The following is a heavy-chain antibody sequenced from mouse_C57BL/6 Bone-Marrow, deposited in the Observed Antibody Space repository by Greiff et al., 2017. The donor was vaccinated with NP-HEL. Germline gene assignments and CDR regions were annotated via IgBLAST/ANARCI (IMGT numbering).Heavy chain of an antibody. Sequence: VQLQQSGAELVRPGTSVKVSCKASGYAFTNYLIEWVKQRPGQGLEWIGVINPGSGGTNYNEKFKGKATLTADKSSSTAYMQLSSLTSEDSAVYFCASRSYDYDFDYWGQGTTLTVSS. V-gene: IGHV1-54*01. J-gene: IGHJ2*01. D-gene: IGHD2-4*01. CDR1: GYAFTNYL. CDR2: INPGSGGT. CDR3: ASRSYDYDFDY.